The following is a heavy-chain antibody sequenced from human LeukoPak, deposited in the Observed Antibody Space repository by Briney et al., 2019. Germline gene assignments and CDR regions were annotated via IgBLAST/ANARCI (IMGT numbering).Heavy chain of an antibody. D-gene: IGHD3-10*01. CDR2: IKQDGSEK. Sequence: GGSLRLSCAASGFTFSSYWMSWVRQAPGKGLEWVANIKQDGSEKYYVDSVKGRFTISRDNAKNSLYLQTNSLRAEDTAVYYCARVLLWFGELSAIYYFDYWGQGTLVTVSS. J-gene: IGHJ4*02. CDR3: ARVLLWFGELSAIYYFDY. CDR1: GFTFSSYW. V-gene: IGHV3-7*01.